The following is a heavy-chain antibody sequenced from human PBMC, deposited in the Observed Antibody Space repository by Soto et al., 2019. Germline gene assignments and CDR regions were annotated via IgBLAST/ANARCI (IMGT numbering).Heavy chain of an antibody. V-gene: IGHV1-46*01. CDR2: INPSGGST. CDR1: GYTFTSYY. CDR3: ARDQTSDTAMVSYYYYYGMDV. Sequence: ASVKVSCKASGYTFTSYYMHWVRQAPGQGLEWMGIINPSGGSTSYTQKFQGRVTMTRDTSTSTVYMELSSLRSEDTAVYYCARDQTSDTAMVSYYYYYGMDVWGQGTTVTVSS. D-gene: IGHD5-18*01. J-gene: IGHJ6*02.